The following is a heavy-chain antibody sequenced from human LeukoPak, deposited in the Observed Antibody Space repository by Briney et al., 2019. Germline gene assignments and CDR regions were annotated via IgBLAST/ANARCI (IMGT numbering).Heavy chain of an antibody. CDR2: INGDGSIP. CDR3: ARDRGITGTMPLDY. J-gene: IGHJ4*02. V-gene: IGHV3-74*01. Sequence: PRGSLRLSCAASGFTFSSDWMHWVLQAPGKGLVWVSRINGDGSIPYYADSVKGRFTISRDIAKNTLYLQMNSLRAEDTAVYYCARDRGITGTMPLDYWGQGTLVTVSS. D-gene: IGHD1-7*01. CDR1: GFTFSSDW.